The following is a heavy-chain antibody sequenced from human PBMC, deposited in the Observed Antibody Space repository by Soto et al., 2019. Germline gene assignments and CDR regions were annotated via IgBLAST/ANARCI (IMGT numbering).Heavy chain of an antibody. CDR2: INHSGST. V-gene: IGHV4-34*01. CDR1: GGSFSCYY. CDR3: TRHEGGAAADRPLDY. J-gene: IGHJ4*02. D-gene: IGHD6-13*01. Sequence: LETLSLTCAVYGGSFSCYYLTWIRQPPGTGLEWIGEINHSGSTNYNPSLKSRVTISVNTSKNQFSLKLNAVTAADTAVYYCTRHEGGAAADRPLDYWGQGTLVTVSS.